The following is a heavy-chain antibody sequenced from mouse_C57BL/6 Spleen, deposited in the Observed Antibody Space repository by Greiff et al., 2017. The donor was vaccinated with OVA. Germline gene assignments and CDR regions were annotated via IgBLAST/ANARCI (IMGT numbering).Heavy chain of an antibody. CDR3: ARSSNGNSWFAD. Sequence: VQLQQPGAELVKPGASVKLSCKASGYTFTSYWMHWVKQRPGQGLEWIGMIHPNSGSTNYNEQFQSKATLTVDKASSTAYMQLSSLTSEDSAVYYGARSSNGNSWFADWGQGTLVTVSA. D-gene: IGHD2-1*01. J-gene: IGHJ3*01. V-gene: IGHV1-64*01. CDR1: GYTFTSYW. CDR2: IHPNSGST.